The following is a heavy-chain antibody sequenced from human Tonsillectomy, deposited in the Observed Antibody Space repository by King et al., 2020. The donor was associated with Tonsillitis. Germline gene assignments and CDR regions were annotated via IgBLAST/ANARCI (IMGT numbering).Heavy chain of an antibody. Sequence: VQLVESGGGVVQPGKSLRLSCAASGFTFSHYGMHWVRQAPGKGLEWVAVISYDGRNKYYGDSVKGRFTISRDNSKNTLYLQMNSLRAEDTAVYYCAKDIATIVVVPAGMGDYYYYGMDVWGQGTTVTVSS. CDR3: AKDIATIVVVPAGMGDYYYYGMDV. D-gene: IGHD2-2*01. J-gene: IGHJ6*02. CDR2: ISYDGRNK. CDR1: GFTFSHYG. V-gene: IGHV3-30*18.